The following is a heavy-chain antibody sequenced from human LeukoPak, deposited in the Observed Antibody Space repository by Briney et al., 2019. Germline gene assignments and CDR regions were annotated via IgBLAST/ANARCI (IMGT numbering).Heavy chain of an antibody. CDR1: GYTFTGYY. V-gene: IGHV1-2*02. Sequence: ASVKVSCKASGYTFTGYYMHWVRQAPGQGLEWMGWINPNSGGTNYAQKFQGRVTMTRDTSISTAYMELSRLRSDDTAVYYCARALWSAKGAFDIWGQGTMVTVSS. CDR2: INPNSGGT. D-gene: IGHD3-10*01. CDR3: ARALWSAKGAFDI. J-gene: IGHJ3*02.